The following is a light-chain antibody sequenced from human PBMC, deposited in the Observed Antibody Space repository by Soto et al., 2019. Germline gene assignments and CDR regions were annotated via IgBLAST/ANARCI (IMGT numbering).Light chain of an antibody. Sequence: QAVVTQSPSVSGAPRQRVTITCSGSTSNIGNNAVSWYQQLPGEAPKLLLYYDDLLSSGVSDRFSASKSGTSASLAISGLQSEDEADYYCATWDDTLNGVVFGEGTKLTVL. J-gene: IGLJ3*02. CDR3: ATWDDTLNGVV. CDR2: YDD. CDR1: TSNIGNNA. V-gene: IGLV1-36*01.